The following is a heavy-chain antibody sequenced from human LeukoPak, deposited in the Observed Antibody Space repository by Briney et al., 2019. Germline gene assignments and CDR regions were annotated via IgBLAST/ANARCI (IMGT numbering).Heavy chain of an antibody. Sequence: SETLSLTCTVSGGSISSGSYYWSWIQQPAGKGLEWIGRIYTSGSTNYNPSLKSRVTISVDTSKNQFSLKLSSVTAADTAVYYCAREGVGTNGVYYYYYYMDVWGKGTTVTVSS. J-gene: IGHJ6*03. CDR1: GGSISSGSYY. D-gene: IGHD2-8*01. V-gene: IGHV4-61*02. CDR2: IYTSGST. CDR3: AREGVGTNGVYYYYYYMDV.